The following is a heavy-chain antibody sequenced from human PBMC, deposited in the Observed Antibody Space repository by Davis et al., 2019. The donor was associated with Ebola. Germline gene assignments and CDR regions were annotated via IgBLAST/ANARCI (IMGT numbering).Heavy chain of an antibody. J-gene: IGHJ4*02. CDR1: GFSLSPNS. CDR3: ARDIMVGPWLVPFDY. Sequence: AGSLRLSCIASGFSLSPNSMSWVRHAPGKGLEWVSYISFSGNTIYYADSVKGRFTISRDNAKNSLYLQMNSLRDEDTAVYYCARDIMVGPWLVPFDYWGQGTLVTVSS. V-gene: IGHV3-48*02. CDR2: ISFSGNTI. D-gene: IGHD6-19*01.